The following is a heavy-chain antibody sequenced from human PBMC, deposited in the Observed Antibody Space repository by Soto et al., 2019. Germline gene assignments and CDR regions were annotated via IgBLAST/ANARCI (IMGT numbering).Heavy chain of an antibody. Sequence: EVQLLESGGGLVQRGGSLRLSCAASGFAFSSYAMSWVRQAPGKGLEWVSAIGTSYGSTYYAASVKGRFTISRDNSKNALFLQMDRPRAEDTAMYFCARAASCSAGDCYHFGYWGHGALVTVSS. V-gene: IGHV3-23*01. CDR2: IGTSYGST. D-gene: IGHD2-15*01. CDR3: ARAASCSAGDCYHFGY. CDR1: GFAFSSYA. J-gene: IGHJ4*01.